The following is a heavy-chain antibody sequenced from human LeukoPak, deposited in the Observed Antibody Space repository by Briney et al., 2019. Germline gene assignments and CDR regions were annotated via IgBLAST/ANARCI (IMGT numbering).Heavy chain of an antibody. J-gene: IGHJ4*02. CDR2: ISGSGGST. D-gene: IGHD6-13*01. CDR3: AKDLSQYSSSWYEDYFDY. Sequence: GGSLRLSCAASGFTFSSYAMSWVRQAPGKGLEWVSAISGSGGSTYYADSVKGRFTLSRDNSKNTLYLQMNSLRAEDTAVYYCAKDLSQYSSSWYEDYFDYWGQGTLVTVSS. CDR1: GFTFSSYA. V-gene: IGHV3-23*01.